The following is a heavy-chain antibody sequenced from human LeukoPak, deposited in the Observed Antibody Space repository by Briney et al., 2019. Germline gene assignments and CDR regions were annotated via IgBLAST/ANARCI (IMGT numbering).Heavy chain of an antibody. CDR3: ARERVRYFDY. Sequence: PGRSLRLSCAASGFTFSSYAMHWVRQAPGKGLEWVAVISYDGSNKYYADSVKGRFTISRDNSKNTLYLQMNSLRAEDTAVYYCARERVRYFDYWGQGTLVTVSS. J-gene: IGHJ4*02. V-gene: IGHV3-30-3*01. CDR2: ISYDGSNK. CDR1: GFTFSSYA.